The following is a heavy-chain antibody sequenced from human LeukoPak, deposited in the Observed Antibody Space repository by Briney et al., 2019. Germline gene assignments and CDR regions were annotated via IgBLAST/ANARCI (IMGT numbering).Heavy chain of an antibody. V-gene: IGHV3-30*18. Sequence: YPGGSLRLSCAASGFTVSSSYMSWVRQAPGKGLEWVAVISSDGSNKAYGDSVKGRFTISRDNSENTLSLHVDSLRVEDTAVYYCAKDSSYFGDYVMDSWGQGTLVIVSS. CDR2: ISSDGSNK. J-gene: IGHJ4*02. CDR1: GFTVSSSY. CDR3: AKDSSYFGDYVMDS. D-gene: IGHD4-17*01.